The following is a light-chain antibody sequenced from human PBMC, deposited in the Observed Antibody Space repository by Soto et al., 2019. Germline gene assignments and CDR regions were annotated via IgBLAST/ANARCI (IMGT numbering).Light chain of an antibody. CDR1: SSDVGGYKY. CDR2: EVN. J-gene: IGLJ1*01. Sequence: QSALTQPPSASGSPGQSVTISCTGTSSDVGGYKYVSWYQQHPGKAPKLMIFEVNKRPSGVPDRFSGSKSGNTASLTVSGLQAADDADYYCSPYAGINNIVVFGTGTKLTVL. CDR3: SPYAGINNIVV. V-gene: IGLV2-8*01.